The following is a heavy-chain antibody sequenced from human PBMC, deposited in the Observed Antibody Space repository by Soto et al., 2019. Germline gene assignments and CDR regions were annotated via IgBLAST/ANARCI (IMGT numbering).Heavy chain of an antibody. V-gene: IGHV1-2*02. D-gene: IGHD6-25*01. Sequence: ECGYRIKSRSRRWLQQVTGQGLEWMGWINPKSDVTNYAHKFKDRVTMTRDTSTATVYMDLSRLTLDDTAVYYCARRAMLAAAISISFGTCGQGTYVTVSS. CDR3: ARRAMLAAAISISFGT. CDR2: INPKSDVT. CDR1: GYRIKSRS. J-gene: IGHJ5*02.